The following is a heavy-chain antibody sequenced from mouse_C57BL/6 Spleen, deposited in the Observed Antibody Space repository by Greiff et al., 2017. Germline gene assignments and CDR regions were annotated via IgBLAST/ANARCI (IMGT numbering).Heavy chain of an antibody. Sequence: EVNLVESGGGLVKPGGSLKLSCAASGFTFSSYAMSWVRQTPEKRLEWVATISDGGSYTYYPDNVKGRFTISRDNAKNNLYLQMSHLKSEDTAMYYCARERFYGSSSYAMDYWGQGTSVTVSS. J-gene: IGHJ4*01. CDR2: ISDGGSYT. CDR1: GFTFSSYA. V-gene: IGHV5-4*01. CDR3: ARERFYGSSSYAMDY. D-gene: IGHD1-1*01.